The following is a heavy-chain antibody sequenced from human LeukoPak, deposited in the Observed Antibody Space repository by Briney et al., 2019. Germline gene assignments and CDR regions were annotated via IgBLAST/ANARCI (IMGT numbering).Heavy chain of an antibody. CDR1: GFTFSSFA. J-gene: IGHJ3*01. Sequence: PGGSLRLSCAASGFTFSSFAMSWVREVLGKGLEWVSGISNTAGFTYYADSVKGRFTISRDNSKNTLYLQLNSLRAEDTAVYYCAKSNYYCSDSCQPDDAFDVWGQGTMVTVSS. D-gene: IGHD2-15*01. V-gene: IGHV3-23*01. CDR2: ISNTAGFT. CDR3: AKSNYYCSDSCQPDDAFDV.